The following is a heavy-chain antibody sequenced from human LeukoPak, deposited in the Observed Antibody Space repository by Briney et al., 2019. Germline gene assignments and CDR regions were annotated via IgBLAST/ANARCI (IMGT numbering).Heavy chain of an antibody. CDR3: AKAGVGGSTSELDY. CDR2: ISGSGGST. V-gene: IGHV3-23*01. D-gene: IGHD2-2*01. Sequence: PGGSLRLSCAASGFTFSSYAMSWVRQAPGKGLEWVSAISGSGGSTYYADSVKGRFTISRDNSKNTLYLQMNSLRAEDTAVYYCAKAGVGGSTSELDYWGQGTLVTVSS. CDR1: GFTFSSYA. J-gene: IGHJ4*02.